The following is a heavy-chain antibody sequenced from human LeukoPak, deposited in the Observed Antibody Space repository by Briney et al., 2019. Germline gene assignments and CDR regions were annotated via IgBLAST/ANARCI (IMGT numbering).Heavy chain of an antibody. D-gene: IGHD3-3*01. J-gene: IGHJ4*02. CDR1: GGSISSGSFY. CDR2: IYTSGST. V-gene: IGHV4-61*02. Sequence: SETLSLTCTVSGGSISSGSFYWSWIRQPAGQGLEWIVRIYTSGSTYYNPSLKSRATISVDTSKNQFSLKLSSVTAADTAVYYCARATKITIFGVVIIGRYFDYWGQGTLVTVSS. CDR3: ARATKITIFGVVIIGRYFDY.